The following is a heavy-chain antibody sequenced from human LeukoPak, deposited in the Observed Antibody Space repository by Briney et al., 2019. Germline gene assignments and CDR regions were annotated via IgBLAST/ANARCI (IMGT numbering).Heavy chain of an antibody. D-gene: IGHD6-13*01. Sequence: PGGSLRLSCAASGFTFSSYAMSWVRQAPGQGLEWVSAISGSGGSTYYADSVKGRFTSSRDNSKNTLYLQMNSLRAEDTAVYYCAKVSIKQQLAHTFDYWGQGTLVTVSS. CDR1: GFTFSSYA. CDR3: AKVSIKQQLAHTFDY. J-gene: IGHJ4*02. V-gene: IGHV3-23*01. CDR2: ISGSGGST.